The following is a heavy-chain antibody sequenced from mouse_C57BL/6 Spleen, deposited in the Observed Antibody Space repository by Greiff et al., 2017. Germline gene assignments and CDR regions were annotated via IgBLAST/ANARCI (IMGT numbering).Heavy chain of an antibody. CDR1: GFTFSSYG. CDR3: ARRGEGKYPAMDD. CDR2: ISSGGSYT. Sequence: EVQRVESGGDLVKPGGSLNISCAASGFTFSSYGMSWVRQTPDKRLEWVATISSGGSYTYYPDSVKGRFTISRDNAKNTLYLQMSSLKSEDTAMYYCARRGEGKYPAMDDWGQGTSVTGSS. V-gene: IGHV5-6*01. J-gene: IGHJ4*01. D-gene: IGHD5-1*01.